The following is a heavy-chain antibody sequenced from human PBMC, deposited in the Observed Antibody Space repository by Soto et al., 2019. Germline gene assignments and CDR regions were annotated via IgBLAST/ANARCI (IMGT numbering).Heavy chain of an antibody. D-gene: IGHD3-16*01. CDR1: GFTFDSFA. CDR2: ISASGGST. J-gene: IGHJ4*02. Sequence: EVQLLESGGGWEQPGGSLRLSCAASGFTFDSFAMTWVRQAPGKGLGWVSAISASGGSTFYADSVKGRFTISRDSSKNTLYLQMNSLRAEDTAVYYCARGAVMPDSWGQGTLVTVSS. V-gene: IGHV3-23*01. CDR3: ARGAVMPDS.